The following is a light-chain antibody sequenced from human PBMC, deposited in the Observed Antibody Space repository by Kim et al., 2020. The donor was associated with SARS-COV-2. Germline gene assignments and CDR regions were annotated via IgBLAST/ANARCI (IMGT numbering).Light chain of an antibody. CDR1: QGISNS. CDR3: QNYNRALWT. CDR2: GAS. J-gene: IGKJ1*01. Sequence: DIQMAQSPSSLSASVGDRDTITCRASQGISNSLDWYRQKPGKVPMLLIYGASTLQSGVPSRFSGSGSGTDFTLTISSLQPEDAATHYCQNYNRALWTFGQGTQV. V-gene: IGKV1-27*01.